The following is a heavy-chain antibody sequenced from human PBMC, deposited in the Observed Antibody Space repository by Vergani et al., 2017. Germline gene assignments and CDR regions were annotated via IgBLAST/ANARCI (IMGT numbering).Heavy chain of an antibody. V-gene: IGHV4-34*01. Sequence: QVQLQESGPGLVKPSETLSLTCAAYGGSFSGYYWSWIRQPPGKGLEWIGEINHSGSTNYNPSLKSRVTISVDTSKNQFSLKLSSVTAADTAVYYCARVGVLTGYFTSGHYYYGMDVWGQGTTVTVSS. CDR3: ARVGVLTGYFTSGHYYYGMDV. CDR2: INHSGST. J-gene: IGHJ6*02. D-gene: IGHD3-9*01. CDR1: GGSFSGYY.